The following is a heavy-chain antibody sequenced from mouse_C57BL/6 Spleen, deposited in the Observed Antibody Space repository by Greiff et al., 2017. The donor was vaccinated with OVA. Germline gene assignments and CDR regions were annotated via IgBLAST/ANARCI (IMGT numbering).Heavy chain of an antibody. D-gene: IGHD1-1*01. CDR2: IDPSDSYT. J-gene: IGHJ2*01. CDR1: GYTFTSYW. Sequence: QVQLKQPGAELVRPGTSVKLSCKASGYTFTSYWMHWVKQRPGQGLEWIGVIDPSDSYTNYNQKFKGKATLTVDTSSSTAYMQLSSLTSEDSAVYYCAITTVVATDYWGQGTTLTVSS. V-gene: IGHV1-59*01. CDR3: AITTVVATDY.